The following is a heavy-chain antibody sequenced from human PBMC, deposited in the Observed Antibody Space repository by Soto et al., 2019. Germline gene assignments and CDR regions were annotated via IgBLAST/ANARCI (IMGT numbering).Heavy chain of an antibody. CDR3: ARATCGGSCYWFDP. J-gene: IGHJ5*02. Sequence: ASVKVSCKASGYTFTGYYMHWVRQAPGQGLEWMGWINPNSGGTNYAQKFQGRVTMTRDTSISTAYMELSRLRSDDTAVYYRARATCGGSCYWFDPWGQGTLVTVSS. D-gene: IGHD2-15*01. CDR1: GYTFTGYY. CDR2: INPNSGGT. V-gene: IGHV1-2*02.